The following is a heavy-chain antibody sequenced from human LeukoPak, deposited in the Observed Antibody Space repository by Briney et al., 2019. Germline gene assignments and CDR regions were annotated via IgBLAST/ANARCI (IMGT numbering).Heavy chain of an antibody. V-gene: IGHV1-46*03. CDR2: INPSGGST. CDR1: GYTFTSYY. D-gene: IGHD3-10*01. J-gene: IGHJ5*02. Sequence: ASVKVSCKASGYTFTSYYMHWVRQAPGRGLEWMGIINPSGGSTSYAQKFQGRVTMTRDTSTSTVYMELSSLRSEDTAVYYCAREVRSLSAHQYYYGSGTTLDWFDPWGQGTLVTVSS. CDR3: AREVRSLSAHQYYYGSGTTLDWFDP.